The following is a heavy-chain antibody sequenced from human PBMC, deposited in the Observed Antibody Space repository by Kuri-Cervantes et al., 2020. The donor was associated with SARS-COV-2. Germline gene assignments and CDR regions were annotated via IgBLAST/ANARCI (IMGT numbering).Heavy chain of an antibody. Sequence: SVKVSFKASGGTFSSYAISWVRQAPGQGLEWMGGIIPIFGTANYAQKFQGRVTITTDESTSTAYMELSSLRSEDTAVYYCARDGYCSSTSCQAGFQHWGQGTLVTVSS. J-gene: IGHJ1*01. CDR1: GGTFSSYA. D-gene: IGHD2-2*03. CDR2: IIPIFGTA. V-gene: IGHV1-69*05. CDR3: ARDGYCSSTSCQAGFQH.